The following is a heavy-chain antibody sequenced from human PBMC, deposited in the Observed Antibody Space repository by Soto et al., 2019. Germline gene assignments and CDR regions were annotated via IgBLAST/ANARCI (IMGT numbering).Heavy chain of an antibody. Sequence: ASVKVSCKASGYTFTNYYMHWVRQAPGQGLEWMGIINPSGGITTYAQKFQSRVIMTRDTSTSTVYKELSSLRSEDTAVYYCARDTKPTVTTGASTNWFDPWGQGTLVTVSS. CDR1: GYTFTNYY. J-gene: IGHJ5*02. CDR2: INPSGGIT. D-gene: IGHD4-17*01. V-gene: IGHV1-46*01. CDR3: ARDTKPTVTTGASTNWFDP.